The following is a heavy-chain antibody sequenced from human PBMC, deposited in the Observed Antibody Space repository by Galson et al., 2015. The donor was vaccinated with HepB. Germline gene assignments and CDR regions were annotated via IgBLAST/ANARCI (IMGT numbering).Heavy chain of an antibody. CDR2: VNWKSGNI. Sequence: SLRLSCAPSGFTFDDYAMHWVRQAPGKGLEWVSGVNWKSGNIGYADSVKGRFTISRDNAKTSLYLQMNSLRAEDTALYYCAIASYSYESTGYGFAFDVWGQETMVTVSS. J-gene: IGHJ3*01. V-gene: IGHV3-9*01. CDR3: AIASYSYESTGYGFAFDV. D-gene: IGHD3-22*01. CDR1: GFTFDDYA.